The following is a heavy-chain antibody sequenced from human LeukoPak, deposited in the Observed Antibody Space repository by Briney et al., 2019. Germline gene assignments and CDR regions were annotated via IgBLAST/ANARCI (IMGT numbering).Heavy chain of an antibody. D-gene: IGHD1-26*01. Sequence: GGSLRLSCVASGFAVSRNYMNWVRQAPGKGLEWVSFIFRSGSSIYYADSVKGRFTISRDNAKNSLYLQMNSLRAEDTAVYYCARAVGATRVIDYYYYYMDFWGKGTTVTVSS. CDR2: IFRSGSSI. CDR3: ARAVGATRVIDYYYYYMDF. V-gene: IGHV3-21*01. J-gene: IGHJ6*03. CDR1: GFAVSRNY.